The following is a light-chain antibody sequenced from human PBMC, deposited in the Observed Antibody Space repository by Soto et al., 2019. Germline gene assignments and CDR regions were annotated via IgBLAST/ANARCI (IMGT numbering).Light chain of an antibody. Sequence: LVLTPAQGILSLSPGARATSSCRASQSVSSNYVAWHQQKPGQAPSLLIDGASSGATSIPDRFSDRWSGTYFTLTSSRLDPEYFAVYYCQQYDSPPLTFGRGTKVDIK. CDR3: QQYDSPPLT. J-gene: IGKJ4*02. V-gene: IGKV3-20*01. CDR2: GAS. CDR1: QSVSSNY.